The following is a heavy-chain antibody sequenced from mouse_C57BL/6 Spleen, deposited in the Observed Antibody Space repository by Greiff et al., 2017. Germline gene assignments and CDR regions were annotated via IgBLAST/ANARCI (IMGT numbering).Heavy chain of an antibody. J-gene: IGHJ3*01. Sequence: QVHVKQSGAELVKPGASVKISCKASGYAFSSYWMNWVKQRPGKGLEWIGQIYPGDGDTNYNGKFKGKATLTADKSSSTAYMQLSSLTSEDSAVYFCAYSNYGAWFAYWGQGTLVTVSA. D-gene: IGHD2-5*01. CDR1: GYAFSSYW. CDR2: IYPGDGDT. V-gene: IGHV1-80*01. CDR3: AYSNYGAWFAY.